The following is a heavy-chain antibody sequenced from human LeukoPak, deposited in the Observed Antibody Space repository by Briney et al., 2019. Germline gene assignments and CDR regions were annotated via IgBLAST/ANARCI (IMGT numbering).Heavy chain of an antibody. D-gene: IGHD6-6*01. V-gene: IGHV3-74*03. J-gene: IGHJ4*02. CDR2: ISSDGSST. CDR3: ARDQRVTGRPDIDY. Sequence: GGSLRLSCAASGFTFRNHWMHWVRQTPGKGLVWVSRISSDGSSTTYAGSVKGRFTISRDNAKNTLYLQMNNLRAEDTAMYYCARDQRVTGRPDIDYWGQGTLVIVSS. CDR1: GFTFRNHW.